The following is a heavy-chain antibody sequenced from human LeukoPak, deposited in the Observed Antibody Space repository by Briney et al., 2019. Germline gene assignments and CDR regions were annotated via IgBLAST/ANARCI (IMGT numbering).Heavy chain of an antibody. CDR1: GFTFSSYS. Sequence: GGSLRLSXAASGFTFSSYSMNWVRQAPGKGLEWVSSISSSSSYIYYADSVKGRFTISRDNAKNSLYLQMNSLRAEDTAVYYCARDPAYCTNGVCEPFDYWGQGTLVTVSS. V-gene: IGHV3-21*01. J-gene: IGHJ4*02. CDR3: ARDPAYCTNGVCEPFDY. CDR2: ISSSSSYI. D-gene: IGHD2-8*01.